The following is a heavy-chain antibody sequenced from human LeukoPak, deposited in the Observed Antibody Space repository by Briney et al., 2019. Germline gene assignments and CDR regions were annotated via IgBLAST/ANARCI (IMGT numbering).Heavy chain of an antibody. CDR2: IYTGGNT. D-gene: IGHD3-22*01. J-gene: IGHJ4*02. CDR3: ARGDDSGYYDYFDY. V-gene: IGHV3-53*01. CDR1: GFTVSSDY. Sequence: GGSLRLSCAVSGFTVSSDYMTWVRQAPGKGLEWVSTIYTGGNTYYAASVKGRFTISRDFSENTVFLHMNSLRAEDTAMYYCARGDDSGYYDYFDYWGQGALVTVSS.